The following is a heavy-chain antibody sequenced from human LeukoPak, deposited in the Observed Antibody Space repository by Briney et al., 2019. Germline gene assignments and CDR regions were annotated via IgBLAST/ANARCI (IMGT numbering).Heavy chain of an antibody. CDR3: ARGILWFGDDV. V-gene: IGHV1-69*10. CDR2: FIPILGTA. J-gene: IGHJ6*04. D-gene: IGHD3-10*01. CDR1: GATFSDYA. Sequence: ASVKVSCKASGATFSDYALNWVRQAPGQGLEWMGVFIPILGTANSTQKFHDRLTITADISTNTAYMELSSLRSEDTAVYYCARGILWFGDDVWGKGTTVTISS.